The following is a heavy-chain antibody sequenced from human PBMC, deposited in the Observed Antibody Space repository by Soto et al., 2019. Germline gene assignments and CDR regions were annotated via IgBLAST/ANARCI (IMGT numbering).Heavy chain of an antibody. V-gene: IGHV4-34*01. CDR3: AREKRHYYDPPGRAFDI. Sequence: PSETLSLTCAVYGWNFSRHPFTWISQYPGKGLEWIGDIYHSGSVNYSPSLKSRVTISVDTSKNQFSLKLSSVTAADTAVYYCAREKRHYYDPPGRAFDIWGQGTMVTV. J-gene: IGHJ3*02. CDR2: IYHSGSV. CDR1: GWNFSRHP. D-gene: IGHD3-22*01.